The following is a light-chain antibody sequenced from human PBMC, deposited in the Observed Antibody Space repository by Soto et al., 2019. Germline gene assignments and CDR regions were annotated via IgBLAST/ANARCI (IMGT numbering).Light chain of an antibody. J-gene: IGLJ1*01. CDR1: SSDVGDYNY. CDR3: YSYAGDYTYV. Sequence: QSVLTQPRSASGSPGQSVTISCTGTSSDVGDYNYVSWYQQHPGKAPKLMIYDVSKRPSGVPDRFSGSKSGNTASLTISGLQAEDEADYYCYSYAGDYTYVFGTGTKVTVL. V-gene: IGLV2-11*01. CDR2: DVS.